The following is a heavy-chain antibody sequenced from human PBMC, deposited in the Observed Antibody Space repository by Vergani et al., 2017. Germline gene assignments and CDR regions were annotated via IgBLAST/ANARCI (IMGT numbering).Heavy chain of an antibody. Sequence: QVQLVESGGGVVQPGRSLRLSCAASGFTFNKYGMHWVRQAPGKGLEWVAVTWYDGNNKQYAASVKGLFTISRDNSKSTMYLQMNSLRDEDTGVYYCARELRLLYNRFDPWVQGTLVTVSS. D-gene: IGHD1-14*01. CDR1: GFTFNKYG. J-gene: IGHJ5*02. CDR2: TWYDGNNK. CDR3: ARELRLLYNRFDP. V-gene: IGHV3-33*01.